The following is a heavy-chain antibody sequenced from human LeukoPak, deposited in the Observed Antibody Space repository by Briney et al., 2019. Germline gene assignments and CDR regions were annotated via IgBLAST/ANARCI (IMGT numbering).Heavy chain of an antibody. J-gene: IGHJ4*02. CDR2: TYHTGST. CDR3: ARVRGSTGYYYLDS. CDR1: RGPATESN. D-gene: IGHD1-26*01. V-gene: IGHV4-59*02. Sequence: SETLSLTCSVSRGPATESNWSWIRQPPGKGLEWIGYTYHTGSTNYSPSLKSRVTMSVDASRNQFSLKLVSVTAADTAVYYGARVRGSTGYYYLDSWGQGILVTVSS.